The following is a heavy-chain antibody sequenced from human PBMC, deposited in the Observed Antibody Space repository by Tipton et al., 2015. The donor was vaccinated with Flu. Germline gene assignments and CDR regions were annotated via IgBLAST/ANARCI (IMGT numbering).Heavy chain of an antibody. D-gene: IGHD3-22*01. CDR1: EGTFSSSA. V-gene: IGHV1-69*01. J-gene: IGHJ6*02. CDR2: FIPFLHTP. Sequence: QVQLVQSGAEVKKPGSSVQVSCKASEGTFSSSAFSWVRQAPGQGLECIGGFIPFLHTPHYAQKFQGRVTITADESTNTAYMELSGLRSEDTAIYYCARGYFDSRPYYSRGFFSYGMDVWGPGTTVIVSS. CDR3: ARGYFDSRPYYSRGFFSYGMDV.